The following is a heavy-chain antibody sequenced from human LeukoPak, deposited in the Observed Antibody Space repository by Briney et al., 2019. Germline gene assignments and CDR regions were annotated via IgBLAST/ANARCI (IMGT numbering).Heavy chain of an antibody. CDR3: ARDQYRSSTSCYEPENRNHFDY. J-gene: IGHJ4*02. CDR1: GGTFSSYA. D-gene: IGHD2-2*01. Sequence: SVKVSCKASGGTFSSYAISWVRQAPGQGLEWMGGIIPIFGTANYAQKFQGRVTITADESTSTAYMELSSLRSEDTAVYYCARDQYRSSTSCYEPENRNHFDYWGQGTLVTVSS. CDR2: IIPIFGTA. V-gene: IGHV1-69*13.